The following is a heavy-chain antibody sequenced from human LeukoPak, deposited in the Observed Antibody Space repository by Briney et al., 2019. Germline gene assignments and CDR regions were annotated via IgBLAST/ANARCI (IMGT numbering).Heavy chain of an antibody. J-gene: IGHJ4*02. CDR1: GYSFTNYW. CDR3: ARHGGTSTLFDY. Sequence: GESLKISCKGSGYSFTNYWIAWVRQMPGKGLEWMGIIYPGDSDTRYSPSFQGQVTISADKSINTDYLQCSSLKASDAAMYYCARHGGTSTLFDYWGQGTLITVSS. D-gene: IGHD3-3*01. V-gene: IGHV5-51*01. CDR2: IYPGDSDT.